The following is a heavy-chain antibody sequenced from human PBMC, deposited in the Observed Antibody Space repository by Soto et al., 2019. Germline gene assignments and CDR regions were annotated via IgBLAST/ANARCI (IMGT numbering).Heavy chain of an antibody. J-gene: IGHJ3*01. CDR3: ASWHEREHAYDV. CDR2: LYDVDGT. Sequence: DVQLVESGGGLIQPGESLRLSCAAFGLTVSGKKYVAWVRQAPGKGLEWISALYDVDGTYYADSVKGRFTTSTDSSKTTVYLKMNGLRPDDTAVYYCASWHEREHAYDVWGRVTTVTVSS. D-gene: IGHD1-1*01. CDR1: GLTVSGKKY. V-gene: IGHV3-53*01.